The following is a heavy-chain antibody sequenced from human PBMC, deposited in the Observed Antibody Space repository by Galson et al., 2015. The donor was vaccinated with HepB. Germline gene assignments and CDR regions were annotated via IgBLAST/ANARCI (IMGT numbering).Heavy chain of an antibody. V-gene: IGHV1-69*06. D-gene: IGHD1-1*01. Sequence: SVKVSCKASGGTFSSYAISWVRQAPGQGLEWMGGVIPIFGTPNYAQKFQGRVTITADKSTSTAYMELSSLTSEDTAVYYCARRVGGTTGIDYWGQGTLVTVSS. J-gene: IGHJ4*02. CDR3: ARRVGGTTGIDY. CDR2: VIPIFGTP. CDR1: GGTFSSYA.